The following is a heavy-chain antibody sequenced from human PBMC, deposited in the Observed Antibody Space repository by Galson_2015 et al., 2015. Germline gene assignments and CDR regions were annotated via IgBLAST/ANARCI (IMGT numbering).Heavy chain of an antibody. J-gene: IGHJ4*02. Sequence: SLRLSCAASGFTFSDYYMSWIRQAPGKGLEWVSHISSSGSTIYYADSVKGRFTTSRDNAKNSLYLQMNSLRAEDTAVYYCARDPSARVRGVIIEDWGRGTLVTVSS. CDR1: GFTFSDYY. CDR2: ISSSGSTI. D-gene: IGHD3-10*01. CDR3: ARDPSARVRGVIIED. V-gene: IGHV3-11*01.